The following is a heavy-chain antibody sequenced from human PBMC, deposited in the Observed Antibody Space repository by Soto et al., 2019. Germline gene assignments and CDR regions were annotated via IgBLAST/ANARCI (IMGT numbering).Heavy chain of an antibody. V-gene: IGHV3-74*01. J-gene: IGHJ4*02. CDR3: IRDPPIDY. CDR2: ITNDGSIT. CDR1: GFTLSSYK. Sequence: EVQLVESGGGQVQPGGSLRLSCVASGFTLSSYKMEWVRQVPGKGLVWIPQITNDGSITKYAESVKGRFTISRDNAKNTLYLQMSSLGVEDTAVYYCIRDPPIDYWGQGTLVTVSS.